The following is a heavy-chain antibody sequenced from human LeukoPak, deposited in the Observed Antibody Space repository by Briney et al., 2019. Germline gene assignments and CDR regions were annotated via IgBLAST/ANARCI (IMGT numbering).Heavy chain of an antibody. Sequence: SETLSLTCTVSGVSITTGSYYWLWIRQPPGKGLEWIGRIYTTGSTDYNPSLKSRVTISVDTSNNQFSLRLTSVTASDSDVYYRARASTSSTSSSSPFDLWGQGTMVTVSS. CDR1: GVSITTGSYY. CDR2: IYTTGST. D-gene: IGHD2-2*01. J-gene: IGHJ3*01. V-gene: IGHV4-61*02. CDR3: ARASTSSTSSSSPFDL.